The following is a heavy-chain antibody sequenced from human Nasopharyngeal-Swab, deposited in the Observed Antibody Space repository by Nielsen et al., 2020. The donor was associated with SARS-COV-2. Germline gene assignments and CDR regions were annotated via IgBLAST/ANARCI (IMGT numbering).Heavy chain of an antibody. D-gene: IGHD1-26*01. CDR3: ARDFRQRWELLHYYYYYGMDV. J-gene: IGHJ6*02. CDR2: IHAGTGNT. V-gene: IGHV1-3*01. Sequence: ASVQVSCKASGYTFTSYAMHWVRQAPGQRLEWMGWIHAGTGNTKYSQKFQGRVTITRDTAASTAYMELSSLRSEDTAVYYCARDFRQRWELLHYYYYYGMDVWGQGTTVTVSS. CDR1: GYTFTSYA.